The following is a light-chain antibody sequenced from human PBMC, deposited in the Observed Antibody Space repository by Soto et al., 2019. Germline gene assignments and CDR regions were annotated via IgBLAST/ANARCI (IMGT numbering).Light chain of an antibody. CDR1: QSVSSSY. CDR3: QQYGSSSWT. Sequence: EIVLTQSPGTLSLSPGERATLSCRASQSVSSSYLAWYQQKPGQAPRLLIYGTSSRATAIPDRFSGSGSGTDFTLTISRLEPEDFAVYYCQQYGSSSWTVGQGTKLEIK. CDR2: GTS. J-gene: IGKJ1*01. V-gene: IGKV3-20*01.